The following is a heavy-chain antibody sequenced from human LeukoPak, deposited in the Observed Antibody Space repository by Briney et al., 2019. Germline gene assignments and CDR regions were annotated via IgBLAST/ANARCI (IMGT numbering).Heavy chain of an antibody. CDR2: INAGNGNT. D-gene: IGHD6-13*01. CDR1: GYTFTSYA. CDR3: ARGRKGSSWYDRGLDY. Sequence: ASVKVSCKASGYTFTSYAMHWVRQAPGQRLEWMGWINAGNGNTKYSQKFQGRVTITGDTSASTAYMELSSLRSEDTAVYYCARGRKGSSWYDRGLDYWGQGTLVTVSS. J-gene: IGHJ4*02. V-gene: IGHV1-3*01.